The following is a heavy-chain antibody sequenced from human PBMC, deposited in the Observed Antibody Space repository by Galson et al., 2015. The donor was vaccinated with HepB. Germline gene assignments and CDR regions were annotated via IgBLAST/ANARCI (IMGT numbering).Heavy chain of an antibody. J-gene: IGHJ3*02. D-gene: IGHD6-6*01. CDR2: IIPIFGTA. CDR3: ARDQYGGSSVDGAFDI. CDR1: GGTFSSYA. V-gene: IGHV1-69*06. Sequence: SVKVSCKASGGTFSSYAISWVRQAPGQGLEWMGGIIPIFGTANYAQKFQGRVTITADKSTSTAYMELSSLRSEDTAVYYCARDQYGGSSVDGAFDIWGQGTMVTVSS.